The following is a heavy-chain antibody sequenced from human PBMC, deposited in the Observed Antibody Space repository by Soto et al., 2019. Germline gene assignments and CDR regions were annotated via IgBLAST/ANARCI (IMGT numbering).Heavy chain of an antibody. J-gene: IGHJ4*02. V-gene: IGHV3-15*01. CDR3: RTQWLD. CDR1: GLTFGSRA. CDR2: TITDTGGTT. Sequence: TGGSLSLSCVASGLTFGSRAMSWVRQAPGEGLQWVSTITDTGGTTDYAAPLKGRFTISRDDSKNTLYLQMSSLKTEDTAVYYCRTQWLDWGQGTLVTVSS. D-gene: IGHD6-19*01.